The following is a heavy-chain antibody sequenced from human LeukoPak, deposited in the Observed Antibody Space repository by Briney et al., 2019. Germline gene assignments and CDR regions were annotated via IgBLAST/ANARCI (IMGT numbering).Heavy chain of an antibody. CDR1: GFTFSSYW. V-gene: IGHV3-7*01. D-gene: IGHD2-2*01. Sequence: GGSLGLSCAASGFTFSSYWMSWVRQAPGTGLEWVANINQDGSEKYYVDSVKGRFTISRDNAKNSLYLEMNSLRAEDTAVYYCARDPTQYCSSTSCPGGDYFDYWGQGALVTVSS. CDR2: INQDGSEK. CDR3: ARDPTQYCSSTSCPGGDYFDY. J-gene: IGHJ4*02.